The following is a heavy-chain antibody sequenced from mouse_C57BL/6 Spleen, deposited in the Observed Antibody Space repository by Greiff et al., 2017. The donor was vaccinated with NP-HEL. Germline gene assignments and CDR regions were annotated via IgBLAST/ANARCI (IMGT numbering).Heavy chain of an antibody. Sequence: EVHLVESGGGLVKPGGSLKLSCAASGFTFSSYAMSWVRQTPEKRLEWVATISDGGSYTYYPDNVKGRFTISRDNAKNNLYLQMSHLKSEDTAMYYCARDRGATVVANGYFDVWGTGTTVTVSS. D-gene: IGHD1-1*01. J-gene: IGHJ1*03. V-gene: IGHV5-4*01. CDR2: ISDGGSYT. CDR3: ARDRGATVVANGYFDV. CDR1: GFTFSSYA.